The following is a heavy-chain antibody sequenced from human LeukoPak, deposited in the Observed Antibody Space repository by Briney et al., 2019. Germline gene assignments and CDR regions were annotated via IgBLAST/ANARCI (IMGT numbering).Heavy chain of an antibody. D-gene: IGHD3-10*01. V-gene: IGHV3-21*01. Sequence: GGSLRLSCAASGFTFSSYSMNWVRQAPGKGLEWVSSISSSSSYIYYADSVKGRFTISRDNAKNSLYLQMNSLRAEDTAVYYCARETANRTYYYGSGSYYYYYMDVWGKGTTVTISS. J-gene: IGHJ6*03. CDR3: ARETANRTYYYGSGSYYYYYMDV. CDR2: ISSSSSYI. CDR1: GFTFSSYS.